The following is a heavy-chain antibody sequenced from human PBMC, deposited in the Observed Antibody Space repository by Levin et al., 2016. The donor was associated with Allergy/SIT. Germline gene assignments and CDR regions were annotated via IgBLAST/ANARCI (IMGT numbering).Heavy chain of an antibody. CDR2: ISSSSTI. CDR3: ARDAYTAMPSYYYYYGMDV. D-gene: IGHD5-18*01. CDR1: GFTFSSYS. V-gene: IGHV3-48*01. Sequence: GESLKISCAASGFTFSSYSMNWVRQAPGKGLEWVSYISSSSTIYYADSVKGRFTISRDNAKNSLYLQMNSLRAEDTAVYYCARDAYTAMPSYYYYYGMDVWGQGTTVTVSS. J-gene: IGHJ6*02.